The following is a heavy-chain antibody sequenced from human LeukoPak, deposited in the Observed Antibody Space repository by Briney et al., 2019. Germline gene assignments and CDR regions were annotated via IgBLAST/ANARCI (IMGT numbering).Heavy chain of an antibody. CDR1: GVSINTYY. CDR2: IYYTGTT. J-gene: IGHJ3*01. CDR3: ARGMVTTAVGAFDV. Sequence: PSETLSLTRTVSGVSINTYYWGWIRQPPGKGLEWIGYIYYTGTTNNNPSLKSRITMSVDTSRNQFSLNLKSVTAADTAVYYCARGMVTTAVGAFDVWGQGTMVTVSS. D-gene: IGHD4-17*01. V-gene: IGHV4-59*01.